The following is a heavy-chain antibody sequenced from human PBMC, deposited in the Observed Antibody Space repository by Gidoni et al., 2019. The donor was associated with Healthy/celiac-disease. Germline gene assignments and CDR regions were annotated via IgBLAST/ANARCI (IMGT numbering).Heavy chain of an antibody. J-gene: IGHJ4*02. CDR2: FDPEDGET. V-gene: IGHV1-24*01. CDR1: GYTLTELS. CDR3: ATHLYCSGGSCYSFDY. Sequence: QVQLVQSGAEVKKPGASVKVSCKVSGYTLTELSMHWVRQAPGKGLEWMGGFDPEDGETIYAQKFQGRVTMTEDTSTDTAYMELSSLRSEDTAVYYCATHLYCSGGSCYSFDYWGQGTLVTVSS. D-gene: IGHD2-15*01.